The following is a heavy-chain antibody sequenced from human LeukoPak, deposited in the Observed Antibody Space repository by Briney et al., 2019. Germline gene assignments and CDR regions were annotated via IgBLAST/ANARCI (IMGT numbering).Heavy chain of an antibody. CDR3: ARGSRYRGSYTLNSFDP. J-gene: IGHJ5*02. Sequence: SETLSLTCAVYGGSFSGYYWSWIRQPPGKGLEWIGEINHSGSTNYNPSLKSRVTISVDTSKNQFSLKLSSVTAADTAVYYCARGSRYRGSYTLNSFDPWGQGTLVTVSS. CDR2: INHSGST. V-gene: IGHV4-34*01. CDR1: GGSFSGYY. D-gene: IGHD2-15*01.